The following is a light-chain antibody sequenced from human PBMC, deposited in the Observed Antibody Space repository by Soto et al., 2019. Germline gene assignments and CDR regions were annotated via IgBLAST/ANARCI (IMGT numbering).Light chain of an antibody. CDR1: QSVSSY. CDR3: QQRSSWPRA. Sequence: EIVLTQSPATLSLSPGERATLSCRASQSVSSYLAWYQQKPGQTPRLLIYDASNRATGIPTRFSGSGSGTDFTLTISSLVREDFAVYYCQQRSSWPRAFGQGHKLEIK. V-gene: IGKV3-11*01. CDR2: DAS. J-gene: IGKJ2*01.